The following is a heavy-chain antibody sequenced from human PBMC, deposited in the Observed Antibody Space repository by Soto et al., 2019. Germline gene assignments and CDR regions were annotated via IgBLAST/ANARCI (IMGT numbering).Heavy chain of an antibody. J-gene: IGHJ4*02. V-gene: IGHV3-30*18. CDR1: GFTFSSYG. D-gene: IGHD6-6*01. CDR2: ISYDGSNK. CDR3: AKDSEDSPRDYFDY. Sequence: GGSLRLSCAASGFTFSSYGMHWVRQAPGKGLEWVAVISYDGSNKYYADSVKGRFTISRDNSKNTLYLQMNSLRAEDTAVYYWAKDSEDSPRDYFDYWGQGTLVTVSS.